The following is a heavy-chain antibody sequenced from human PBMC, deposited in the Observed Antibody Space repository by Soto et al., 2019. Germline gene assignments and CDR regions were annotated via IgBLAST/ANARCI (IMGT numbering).Heavy chain of an antibody. J-gene: IGHJ3*01. V-gene: IGHV3-23*01. CDR3: VRRAITATTNWGAFDV. Sequence: GGSLRLSCAVSGFTFSSFAMAWVRQGPGKGLECVSVITGSGGGTYYAASVKGRFTISRDNSRSMVFLQMNSLRAEDTAVYYCVRRAITATTNWGAFDVWGQGTVVTVSS. CDR2: ITGSGGGT. CDR1: GFTFSSFA. D-gene: IGHD1-20*01.